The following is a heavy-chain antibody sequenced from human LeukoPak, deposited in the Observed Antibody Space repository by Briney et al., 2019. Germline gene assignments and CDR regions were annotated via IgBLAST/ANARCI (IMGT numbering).Heavy chain of an antibody. CDR1: GYTFTGYY. V-gene: IGHV1-2*02. D-gene: IGHD2-2*01. CDR2: INPNSGGT. CDR3: ASKGAGYCRSTNCQGAFDI. J-gene: IGHJ3*02. Sequence: GASVKVSCKASGYTFTGYYMHWVRQAPGQGLEWMGWINPNSGGTNYAQKFQDRVTMTSDTSISTAYMELSRLRSDDTAVYYCASKGAGYCRSTNCQGAFDIWGQGTMVSVSS.